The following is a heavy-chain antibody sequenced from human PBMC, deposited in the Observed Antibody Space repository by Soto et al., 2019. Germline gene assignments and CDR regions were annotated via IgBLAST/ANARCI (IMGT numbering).Heavy chain of an antibody. CDR3: ARDVGLRAHDAFDI. CDR1: GGSISSGGYS. J-gene: IGHJ3*02. V-gene: IGHV4-30-2*01. Sequence: QLQLRESGSGLVKPSQTLSLTCAVSGGSISSGGYSWSWIRQPPGKGLEWIGYIYHSGSTYYNPSLKYRVTISVHRSKNQFSLKLSSVTAADTAVYYCARDVGLRAHDAFDIWGQGTMVTLSS. CDR2: IYHSGST. D-gene: IGHD4-17*01.